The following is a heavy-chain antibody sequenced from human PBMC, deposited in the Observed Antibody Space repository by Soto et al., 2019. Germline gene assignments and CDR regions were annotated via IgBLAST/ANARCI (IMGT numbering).Heavy chain of an antibody. CDR2: INAGNGNT. V-gene: IGHV1-3*01. J-gene: IGHJ4*02. Sequence: ASVKVSCKTFGYSFSSYGISWLRQAPGQRLEWMGWINAGNGNTKYSQKFQGRVTITRDTSASTAYMELSSLRSEDTAVYYCARTSATGYYTGDYWGQGTLVTVSS. D-gene: IGHD3-9*01. CDR1: GYSFSSYG. CDR3: ARTSATGYYTGDY.